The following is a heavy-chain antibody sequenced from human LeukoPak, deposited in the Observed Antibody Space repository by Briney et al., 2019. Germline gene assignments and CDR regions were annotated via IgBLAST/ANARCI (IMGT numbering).Heavy chain of an antibody. V-gene: IGHV4-31*03. J-gene: IGHJ3*02. CDR3: ARDKGDSGYDRGNAFDI. CDR1: GGSISSGGYY. D-gene: IGHD5-12*01. Sequence: SETLSLTCTVSGGSISSGGYYWSWIRQHPGKGLEWIGYIYYSGSTYYNPSLKSRVTISVDTSKNQFSLKLSSVTAADTAVYYCARDKGDSGYDRGNAFDIWGRGTMVTVSS. CDR2: IYYSGST.